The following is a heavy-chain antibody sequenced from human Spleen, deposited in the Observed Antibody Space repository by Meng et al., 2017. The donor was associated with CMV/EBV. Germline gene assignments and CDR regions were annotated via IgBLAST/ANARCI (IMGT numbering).Heavy chain of an antibody. CDR3: ARVPAAVDSGPFDY. CDR1: GFTCSTDA. Sequence: ASGFTCSTDAMHWVRQAPGKGLEWVAVISYDGSYKYYADSVKGRFTISRDNSKYTLYLQMNSLRAEDTAVYYCARVPAAVDSGPFDYWGQGTLVTVSS. V-gene: IGHV3-30*04. J-gene: IGHJ4*02. CDR2: ISYDGSYK. D-gene: IGHD2-2*01.